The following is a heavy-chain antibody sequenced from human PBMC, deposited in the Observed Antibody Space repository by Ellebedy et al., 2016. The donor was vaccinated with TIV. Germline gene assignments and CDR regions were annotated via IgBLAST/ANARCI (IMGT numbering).Heavy chain of an antibody. CDR2: ISYDGRNE. Sequence: GGSLRLSCAASGFTFSSHGMHWVRQGPGKGLEWVAVISYDGRNEYYAGSVKGRFTISRDNSKNTVYLQMNSLRAEDTAVYYCAKVGSGAVANWGSAYYFDCWGQGILVTVSS. D-gene: IGHD6-19*01. CDR3: AKVGSGAVANWGSAYYFDC. J-gene: IGHJ4*02. CDR1: GFTFSSHG. V-gene: IGHV3-30*18.